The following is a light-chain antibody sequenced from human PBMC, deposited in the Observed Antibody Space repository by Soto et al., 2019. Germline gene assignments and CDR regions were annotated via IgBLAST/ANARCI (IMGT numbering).Light chain of an antibody. CDR1: TSNIGAPYD. J-gene: IGLJ1*01. CDR2: GDN. Sequence: QSVLTQPPSVSGAAGQRGSISCTGSTSNIGAPYDVHWYQHLPGTAPKLLIYGDNNRPSGVPDRFSGSKSGTSASLAITRLQAEDEADYYCQSYDISLHNYVFGTGTKVTVL. V-gene: IGLV1-40*01. CDR3: QSYDISLHNYV.